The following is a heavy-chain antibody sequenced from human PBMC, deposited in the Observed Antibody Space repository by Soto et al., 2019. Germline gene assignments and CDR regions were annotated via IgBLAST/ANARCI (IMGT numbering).Heavy chain of an antibody. D-gene: IGHD3-16*01. J-gene: IGHJ3*02. CDR1: GFTVSSNY. CDR2: IYSGGST. V-gene: IGHV3-53*01. CDR3: GRDGGEEPAWAFDI. Sequence: EVQLVESGGGLIQPGGSLRLSCAASGFTVSSNYMSWVRQAPGKGLEWVSVIYSGGSTYYADSVKGRFTISRDNSKNTLYLQMNSLRAEDTAVYYCGRDGGEEPAWAFDIWGQGTMVTVSS.